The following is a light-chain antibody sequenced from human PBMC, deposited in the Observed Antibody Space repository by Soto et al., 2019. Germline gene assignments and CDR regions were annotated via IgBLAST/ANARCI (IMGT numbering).Light chain of an antibody. J-gene: IGLJ3*02. CDR3: VLYMGSGTWV. V-gene: IGLV8-61*01. Sequence: TVVPQEPSFSVSPGGTVTLTCGLSSGSVSTSYYPSWYQQTPGQAPRTLIYSTNTRSSGVPDRFSGSILGNKAALTITGAQADDESDYYCVLYMGSGTWVFGGGTKVTVL. CDR1: SGSVSTSYY. CDR2: STN.